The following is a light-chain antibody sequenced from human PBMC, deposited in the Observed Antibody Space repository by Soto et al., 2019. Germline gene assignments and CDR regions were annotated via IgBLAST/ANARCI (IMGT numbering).Light chain of an antibody. CDR1: SSDVGGYNY. CDR3: TPYTSISLYV. Sequence: QSVLTQPASVSGSPGQSITISCTGTSSDVGGYNYVSWYQQHPGKAPKLMIYEVSNRPSGVSNRFSGSKSRNTASLTISGLQAVDEADYYCTPYTSISLYVFGTGTKVTVL. J-gene: IGLJ1*01. CDR2: EVS. V-gene: IGLV2-14*01.